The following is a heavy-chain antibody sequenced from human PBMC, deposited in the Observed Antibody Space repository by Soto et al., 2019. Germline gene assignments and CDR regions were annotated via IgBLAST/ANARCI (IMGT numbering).Heavy chain of an antibody. J-gene: IGHJ6*04. CDR1: RGSMKRFY. CDR3: ARELLYQTPAACYSYRYSLDV. D-gene: IGHD2-2*01. CDR2: IYSSGNA. V-gene: IGHV4-4*07. Sequence: QVQLQESGPGLVKPSEPLSLTCTVSRGSMKRFYFNWIRQPAGKRLEWIGRIYSSGNATYNPSLNSRGNMSGDTAKNQFSFILPSVAAADTAVYYCARELLYQTPAACYSYRYSLDVCCEGTTVSVSS.